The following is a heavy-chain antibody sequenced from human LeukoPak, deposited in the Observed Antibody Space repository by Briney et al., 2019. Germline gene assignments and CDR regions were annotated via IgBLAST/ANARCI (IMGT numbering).Heavy chain of an antibody. D-gene: IGHD2-2*01. CDR1: GGSIISGAYY. Sequence: SETLSLTCTVSGGSIISGAYYWSWIRQHPGKGLEWIGYIYYSGSTHYNPSLKSRVIISVDTSKSQFSLKLSSVTAADTAVYYCARIELGYCSSTTRYADYGMDVWGQGTTVTVSS. J-gene: IGHJ6*02. CDR2: IYYSGST. V-gene: IGHV4-31*03. CDR3: ARIELGYCSSTTRYADYGMDV.